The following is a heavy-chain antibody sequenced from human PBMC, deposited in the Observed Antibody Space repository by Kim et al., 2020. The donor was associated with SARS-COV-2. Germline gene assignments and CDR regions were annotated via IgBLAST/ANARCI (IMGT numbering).Heavy chain of an antibody. CDR1: GYTFTSYG. J-gene: IGHJ6*02. CDR3: ARVPSGYDSRYGSMGMDV. Sequence: ASVKVSCKASGYTFTSYGISWVRQAPGQGLEWMGWISAYNGNTNYAQKLQGRVTMTTDTSTSTAYMELRSLRSDDTAVYYCARVPSGYDSRYGSMGMDVWGQGTTVTVSS. V-gene: IGHV1-18*01. CDR2: ISAYNGNT. D-gene: IGHD5-12*01.